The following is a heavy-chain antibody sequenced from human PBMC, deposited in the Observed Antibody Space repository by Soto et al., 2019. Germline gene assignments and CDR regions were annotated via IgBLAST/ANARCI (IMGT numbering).Heavy chain of an antibody. J-gene: IGHJ5*01. Sequence: QVQLMQSGNEVKKPGASVTVSCKASGYTFANYGISWVRQAPGQGLEWMGWISGNNGATNFAPKFQDRITMTQDTSTGLASLTLRRLRSDDTAIYYRVRDLKYLRVTGNWFDSGGQGTLVTVSS. V-gene: IGHV1-18*04. CDR1: GYTFANYG. D-gene: IGHD1-1*01. CDR3: VRDLKYLRVTGNWFDS. CDR2: ISGNNGAT.